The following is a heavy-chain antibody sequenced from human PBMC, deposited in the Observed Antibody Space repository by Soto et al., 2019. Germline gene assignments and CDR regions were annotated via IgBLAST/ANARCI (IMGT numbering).Heavy chain of an antibody. J-gene: IGHJ6*04. CDR3: ARDDVLCDGGRCYGVPLDV. CDR1: GFTVSSKY. V-gene: IGHV3-66*01. D-gene: IGHD2-15*01. Sequence: PGGSLRLSCAASGFTVSSKYMSWVRQAPGKGLEWVSLIQSGGPTYYADSVKGRFTISRGTSENTLHLQMDSLRAEDTAVYYCARDDVLCDGGRCYGVPLDVWGKGITVTVSS. CDR2: IQSGGPT.